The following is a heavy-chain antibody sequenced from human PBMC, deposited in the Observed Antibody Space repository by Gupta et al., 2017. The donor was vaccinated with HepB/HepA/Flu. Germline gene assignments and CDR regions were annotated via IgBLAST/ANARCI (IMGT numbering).Heavy chain of an antibody. D-gene: IGHD6-19*01. V-gene: IGHV3-33*01. CDR2: IWYDGSNK. J-gene: IGHJ4*02. Sequence: QVQLVESGGGVVQPGRSLRLSCAASGFTFSSYGMYWVRQAPGKGLEWVAVIWYDGSNKYYADSVKGRFTISRDNSKNTLYLQMNSLRAEDTAVYYCARGDRIAVTGSVDYWGQGTLVTVSS. CDR1: GFTFSSYG. CDR3: ARGDRIAVTGSVDY.